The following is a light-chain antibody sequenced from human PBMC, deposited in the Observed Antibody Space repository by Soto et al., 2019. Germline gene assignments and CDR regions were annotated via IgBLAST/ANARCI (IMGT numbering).Light chain of an antibody. J-gene: IGKJ1*01. Sequence: DIQMTQSPSSLSASVGDRVTITCRASQSISSYLNWYQQKPGKAPKFLIFAASSLQSWVPSRFSGSGSGTDFTLTISSLQPEDFATYYCQQSYSSPWTFGQGTKLEIK. CDR2: AAS. CDR1: QSISSY. V-gene: IGKV1-39*01. CDR3: QQSYSSPWT.